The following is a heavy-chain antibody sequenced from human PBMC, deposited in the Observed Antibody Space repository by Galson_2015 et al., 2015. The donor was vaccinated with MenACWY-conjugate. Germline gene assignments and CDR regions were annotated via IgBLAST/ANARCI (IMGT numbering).Heavy chain of an antibody. J-gene: IGHJ6*03. D-gene: IGHD3-3*01. V-gene: IGHV3-21*01. CDR3: ARDDFWSGYPTAYYYYYMDV. CDR2: ISSSSSYI. CDR1: GFTFSSYR. Sequence: SLRLSCAASGFTFSSYRMNWVRQAPGKGLEWVSSISSSSSYIYYADSVKGRFTISRDNAKNSLYLQMNSLRAEDTAVYYCARDDFWSGYPTAYYYYYMDVWGKGTTVTVSS.